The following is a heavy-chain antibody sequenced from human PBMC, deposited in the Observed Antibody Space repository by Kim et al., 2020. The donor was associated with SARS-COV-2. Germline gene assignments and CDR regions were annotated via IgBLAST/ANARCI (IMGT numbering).Heavy chain of an antibody. CDR3: ARVGPSGDTVDY. V-gene: IGHV3-48*02. D-gene: IGHD2-2*02. J-gene: IGHJ4*02. CDR2: ISSTSRNI. CDR1: GFTFSIYS. Sequence: GGSLRLSCAASGFTFSIYSIDWVRRAPGKGLEWIIYISSTSRNIYYADSVKGRFTVSRDNAENSVYLQMDSLTDEDTAIYYCARVGPSGDTVDYWGQGTPGAVSS.